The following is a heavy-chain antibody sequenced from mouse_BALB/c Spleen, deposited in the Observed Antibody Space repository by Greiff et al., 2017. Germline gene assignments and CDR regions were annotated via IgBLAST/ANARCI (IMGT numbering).Heavy chain of an antibody. Sequence: VKLVESGPGLVQPSQSLSITCTVSGFSLTSYGVHWVRQSPGKGQELLGVLWSGGSTDYHAAFISRLSISKDNSKSQVFFKMNSLQANDTAIYYCARRDFVWFAYWGQGTRVTVSA. CDR2: LWSGGST. CDR3: ARRDFVWFAY. J-gene: IGHJ3*01. CDR1: GFSLTSYG. D-gene: IGHD3-3*01. V-gene: IGHV2-2*02.